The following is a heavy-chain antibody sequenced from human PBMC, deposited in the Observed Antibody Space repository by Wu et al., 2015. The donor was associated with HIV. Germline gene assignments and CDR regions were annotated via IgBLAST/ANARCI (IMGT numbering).Heavy chain of an antibody. CDR1: GGSISSYY. CDR2: IYYSGST. J-gene: IGHJ4*02. Sequence: QVQLQESGPGLVKPSETLSLTCTVSGGSISSYYWSWIRQPPGKGLEWIGYIYYSGSTNYNPSLKSRVTISVDTSKNQFSLKLSSVTAADTAVYYCARSTHPYSYDHYWGQGTLVTVSS. CDR3: ARSTHPYSYDHY. D-gene: IGHD5-18*01. V-gene: IGHV4-59*01.